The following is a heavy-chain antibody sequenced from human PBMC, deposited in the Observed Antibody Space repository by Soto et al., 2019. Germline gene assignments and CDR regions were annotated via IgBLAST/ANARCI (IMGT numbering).Heavy chain of an antibody. J-gene: IGHJ4*02. D-gene: IGHD4-4*01. V-gene: IGHV4-59*01. Sequence: SETLSLTCTVSGGSISSYYWSWIRQPPGKGLEWIGYIYYSGSTNYNPSLKSRVTISVDTSKNQFSLNLGSVTAADTAVYYCAMGRDNSKLRSWGQGTLVTVSS. CDR1: GGSISSYY. CDR3: AMGRDNSKLRS. CDR2: IYYSGST.